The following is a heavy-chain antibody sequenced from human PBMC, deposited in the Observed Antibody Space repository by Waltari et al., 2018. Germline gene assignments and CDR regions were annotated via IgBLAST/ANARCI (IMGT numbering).Heavy chain of an antibody. CDR3: ARGTAVAGSGWFDP. V-gene: IGHV1-69*02. D-gene: IGHD6-19*01. CDR2: IIPILGIA. CDR1: GGTFSSYT. J-gene: IGHJ5*02. Sequence: QVQLVQSGAEVKKPGSSVKVSCKASGGTFSSYTISWVRQAPGQGLEWMGRIIPILGIANYAQKFQASVTITADKSTSTAYMELSSLRSEDTAVYYCARGTAVAGSGWFDPWGQGTLVTVSS.